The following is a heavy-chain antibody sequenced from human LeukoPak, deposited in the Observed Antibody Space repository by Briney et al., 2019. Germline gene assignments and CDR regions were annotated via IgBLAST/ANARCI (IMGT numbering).Heavy chain of an antibody. J-gene: IGHJ6*02. CDR1: GGSFSGYY. CDR3: ARLRRLGGLHYYYYGMDV. V-gene: IGHV4-34*01. CDR2: INHSGST. D-gene: IGHD3-16*01. Sequence: PSETLSLTCAVYGGSFSGYYWSWIRQPPGKGLEWIGEINHSGSTNYNPSLKSRVTISVDTSKNQFSLKLSSVTAADTAVYYCARLRRLGGLHYYYYGMDVWGQGTTVTVSS.